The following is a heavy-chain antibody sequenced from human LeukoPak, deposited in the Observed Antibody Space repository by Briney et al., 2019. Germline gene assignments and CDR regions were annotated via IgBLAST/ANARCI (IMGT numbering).Heavy chain of an antibody. V-gene: IGHV4-59*01. CDR3: ARGSSGGSPTVH. D-gene: IGHD2-15*01. J-gene: IGHJ4*02. CDR2: IYYSGST. CDR1: GGSISSYY. Sequence: KASETLSLTCTVSGGSISSYYWSWIRQPPGKGLEWIGYIYYSGSTNYNPPLKSRVTISVDTSKNQFSLKLSSVTAADTAVYYCARGSSGGSPTVHWGQGTLVTVSS.